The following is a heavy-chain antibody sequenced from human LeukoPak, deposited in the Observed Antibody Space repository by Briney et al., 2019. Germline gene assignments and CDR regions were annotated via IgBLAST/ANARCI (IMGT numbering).Heavy chain of an antibody. CDR2: INPSGGST. Sequence: ASVKVSCKASGYTFTSYYMHWVRQAPGQGLERMEIINPSGGSTSYAQKFQGRVTMTRDTSTSTVYMELSSLRSEDTAVYYCARDPGIDCSGGSCYTAGFDPWGQGTLVTVSS. V-gene: IGHV1-46*01. D-gene: IGHD2-15*01. J-gene: IGHJ5*02. CDR1: GYTFTSYY. CDR3: ARDPGIDCSGGSCYTAGFDP.